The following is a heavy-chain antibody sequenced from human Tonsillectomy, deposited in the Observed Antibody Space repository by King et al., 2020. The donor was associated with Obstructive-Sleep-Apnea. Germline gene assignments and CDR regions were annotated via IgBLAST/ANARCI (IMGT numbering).Heavy chain of an antibody. CDR3: ARELDGIGVVAPANYEYYGMAV. J-gene: IGHJ6*04. CDR1: GGTFSSYA. V-gene: IGHV1-69*01. Sequence: VQLVESGAEVKKPGSSVKVSCKASGGTFSSYAISWVRQAPVQGLEWMGGIIPIFGTANYAQKFQGRVTITADESTSTAYMELSSLRSEDTAVSYCARELDGIGVVAPANYEYYGMAVGGKGTTVTAAS. CDR2: IIPIFGTA. D-gene: IGHD2-2*01.